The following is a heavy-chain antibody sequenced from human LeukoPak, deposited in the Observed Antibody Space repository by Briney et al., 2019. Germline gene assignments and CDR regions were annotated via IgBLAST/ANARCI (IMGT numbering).Heavy chain of an antibody. J-gene: IGHJ6*02. CDR2: TSAYNGNT. CDR1: GYTFTSYG. D-gene: IGHD3-10*01. CDR3: ARDSGPYYYGSGSYYVQVYYGMDV. V-gene: IGHV1-18*01. Sequence: ASVKVSCKASGYTFTSYGSSWVRQAPGQGLEWMGWTSAYNGNTNYAQKLQGRVTMTTDTSTSTAYMELRSLRSDDTAVYYCARDSGPYYYGSGSYYVQVYYGMDVWGQGTTVTVSS.